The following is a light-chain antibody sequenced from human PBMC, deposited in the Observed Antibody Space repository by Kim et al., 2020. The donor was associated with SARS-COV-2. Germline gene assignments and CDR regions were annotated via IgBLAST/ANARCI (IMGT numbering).Light chain of an antibody. J-gene: IGKJ2*01. Sequence: EIVLTQSPVTLSLSPGQRATLSCRASQYIDNWLAWYQQKPGQVPRLLIYDASNRATGIPARFSGSGSGTDFTLTISSLEPEDFAVYYCQHRRTWPLAFGQWSKLEI. CDR2: DAS. CDR1: QYIDNW. V-gene: IGKV3-11*01. CDR3: QHRRTWPLA.